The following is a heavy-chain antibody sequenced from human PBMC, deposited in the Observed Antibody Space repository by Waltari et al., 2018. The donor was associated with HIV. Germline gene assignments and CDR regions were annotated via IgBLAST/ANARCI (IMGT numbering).Heavy chain of an antibody. Sequence: QVQLVQSGAEVKKPGASVKVSCKASGYTFPSYGISGVRQAPGQGLEWRGWIVAYNGNTNYAQKLQGRVTMTSETSTRTAFMELRGLGSDDPAVYYCSRYPPRFLIPSIAARGMDVWGQGTTVTVSS. D-gene: IGHD6-13*01. V-gene: IGHV1-18*01. CDR3: SRYPPRFLIPSIAARGMDV. CDR2: IVAYNGNT. CDR1: GYTFPSYG. J-gene: IGHJ6*02.